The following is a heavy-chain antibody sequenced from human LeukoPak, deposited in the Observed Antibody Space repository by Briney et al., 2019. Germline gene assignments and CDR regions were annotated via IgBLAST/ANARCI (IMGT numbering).Heavy chain of an antibody. CDR3: ARDHPRSYYDFWSGYYRFDY. D-gene: IGHD3-3*01. Sequence: ASVKVSCKVSGYTLTELSMHWVRQAPGKGLEWMGGFDPEDGETIYAQKFQGRVTMTEDTSTDTAYMELSSLRSDDTAVYYCARDHPRSYYDFWSGYYRFDYWGQGTLVTVS. V-gene: IGHV1-24*01. CDR1: GYTLTELS. J-gene: IGHJ4*02. CDR2: FDPEDGET.